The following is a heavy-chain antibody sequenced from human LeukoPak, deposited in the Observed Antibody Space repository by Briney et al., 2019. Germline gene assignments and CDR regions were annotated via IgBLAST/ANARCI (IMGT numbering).Heavy chain of an antibody. D-gene: IGHD2-15*01. CDR3: ARVSPSKWSGSQGY. Sequence: SVKVSCKASGGTFSSYAISWVRQAPGQGLEWMGRIIPILGIANYAQKFQGRVTITADKSTSTAYMELSSLRSEDTAVHYCARVSPSKWSGSQGYWGQGTLVTVSS. CDR1: GGTFSSYA. CDR2: IIPILGIA. J-gene: IGHJ4*02. V-gene: IGHV1-69*04.